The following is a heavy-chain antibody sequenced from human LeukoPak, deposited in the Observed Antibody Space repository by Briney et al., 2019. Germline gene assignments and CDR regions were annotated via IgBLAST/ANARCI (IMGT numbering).Heavy chain of an antibody. Sequence: ASVKVSCKASGGTFSTYAISWVRQAPGQGLEWMGGIIPIFGTANYAQKFQGRVTITADESTSTAYMELSSLRSEDTAVYYCARSSGGWDWFDPWGQGTLVTVCS. J-gene: IGHJ5*02. CDR3: ARSSGGWDWFDP. CDR2: IIPIFGTA. D-gene: IGHD6-19*01. CDR1: GGTFSTYA. V-gene: IGHV1-69*13.